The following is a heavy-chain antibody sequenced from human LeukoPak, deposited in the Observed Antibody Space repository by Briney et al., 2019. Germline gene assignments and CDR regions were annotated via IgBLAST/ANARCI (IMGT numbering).Heavy chain of an antibody. J-gene: IGHJ4*02. CDR2: ITTSSSYI. V-gene: IGHV3-21*01. D-gene: IGHD4-17*01. CDR3: ARDSLRTTVTTRGFDY. CDR1: GFTFSTYN. Sequence: NPGGSLRLSCAASGFTFSTYNMNWVRQAPGKGLEWVSSITTSSSYIYYSNSVKGRFTISRDNAKNSLYLQMNSLRAEDTAVYYCARDSLRTTVTTRGFDYWGQGTLVTVSS.